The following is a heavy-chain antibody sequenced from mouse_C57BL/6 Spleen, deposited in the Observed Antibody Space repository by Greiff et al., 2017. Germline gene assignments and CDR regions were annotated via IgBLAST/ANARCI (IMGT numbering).Heavy chain of an antibody. J-gene: IGHJ2*01. D-gene: IGHD2-4*01. CDR1: GYTFTSYW. V-gene: IGHV1-55*01. CDR3: ARRGYDSYYFDY. CDR2: IYPGSGST. Sequence: LQESGAELVKPGASVKMSCKASGYTFTSYWITWVKQRPGQGLEWIGDIYPGSGSTNYNEKFKSKATLTVDTSSSTAYMQLSSLTSEDSAVYYCARRGYDSYYFDYWGQGTTLTVSS.